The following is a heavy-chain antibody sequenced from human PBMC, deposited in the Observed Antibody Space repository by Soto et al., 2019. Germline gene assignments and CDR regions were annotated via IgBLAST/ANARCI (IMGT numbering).Heavy chain of an antibody. D-gene: IGHD2-15*01. CDR2: ISAGSEGA. J-gene: IGHJ1*01. CDR3: ARDLWWYLH. V-gene: IGHV3-23*01. CDR1: GFSFTSHA. Sequence: EVQLLESGGGLVQPGGALRLSCAASGFSFTSHAMSWVRQAPGKGLQWISSISAGSEGAYYADSVKGRFTSSRDNSNNTLYLHRSSLRAEDTAVYYCARDLWWYLHWGQGTLVTVSS.